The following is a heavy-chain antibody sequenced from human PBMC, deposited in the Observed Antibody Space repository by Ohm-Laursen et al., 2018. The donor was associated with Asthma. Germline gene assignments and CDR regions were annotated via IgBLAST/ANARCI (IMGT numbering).Heavy chain of an antibody. CDR1: GFTFSSYG. V-gene: IGHV3-30*03. D-gene: IGHD3-3*01. CDR3: ARDLHPFLEWLLSY. CDR2: ISYDGSNK. Sequence: SLRLSCTASGFTFSSYGMHWVRQAPGKGLEWVAVISYDGSNKYYADSVKGRFTISRDNSKNTLYLQMNSLRAEDTAVYYCARDLHPFLEWLLSYWGQGTLVTVSS. J-gene: IGHJ4*02.